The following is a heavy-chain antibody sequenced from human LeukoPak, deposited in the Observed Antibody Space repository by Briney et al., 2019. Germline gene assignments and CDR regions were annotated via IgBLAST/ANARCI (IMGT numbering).Heavy chain of an antibody. V-gene: IGHV3-43D*03. D-gene: IGHD1-26*01. CDR1: GFNFDDSA. J-gene: IGHJ3*02. CDR2: ITWDGGST. Sequence: GGSLRLSCAASGFNFDDSAMHWVRQAPGKGLEWVSLITWDGGSTYYADSVQGRFTISRDNSENSLFLQMNRLRAEDTALYYCANSKGTYFAFDIWGQGTMVTVSS. CDR3: ANSKGTYFAFDI.